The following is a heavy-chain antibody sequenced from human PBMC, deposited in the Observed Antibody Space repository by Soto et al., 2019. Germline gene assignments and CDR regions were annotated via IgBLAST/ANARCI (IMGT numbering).Heavy chain of an antibody. CDR3: ARAPNESVWDP. D-gene: IGHD2-8*01. Sequence: QVQLVQSGAEVKKPGASVKVSCKASGYTFTSYYMHWLRQAPGQGLEWMGIINPSGGSTSYAQKLQGRVTMTRDTSTSTVYMELSSLRSEDTDVYYCARAPNESVWDPWGQGTLVTVSS. V-gene: IGHV1-46*01. J-gene: IGHJ5*02. CDR1: GYTFTSYY. CDR2: INPSGGST.